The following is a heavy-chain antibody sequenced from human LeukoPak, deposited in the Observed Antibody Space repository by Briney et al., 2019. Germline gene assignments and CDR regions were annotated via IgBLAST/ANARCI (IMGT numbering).Heavy chain of an antibody. Sequence: SETLSLTCAVYGGSFSGYYWSWIRQPPGKGLEWIGEINHSGSTNYNPSLKSRVTISVDTSKNQFSLRLSSVTAADTAVYYCASLTTVTSYYYYGMDVWGQGTTVTVSS. J-gene: IGHJ6*02. CDR1: GGSFSGYY. CDR2: INHSGST. D-gene: IGHD4-11*01. V-gene: IGHV4-34*01. CDR3: ASLTTVTSYYYYGMDV.